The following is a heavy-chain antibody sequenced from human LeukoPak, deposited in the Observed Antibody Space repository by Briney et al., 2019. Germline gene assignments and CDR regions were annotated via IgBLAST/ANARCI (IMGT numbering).Heavy chain of an antibody. V-gene: IGHV4-59*01. CDR3: ARGYYDSSGYSFDY. Sequence: SETLSLTCTVSGGSISSYYWSWIRQPPGKGLEWIGYIYYSGSTNYNPSLKSRVTISVDTSKNQFSLKLSSVTAADTAVYYCARGYYDSSGYSFDYWGQGTLVTVSS. D-gene: IGHD3-22*01. CDR1: GGSISSYY. J-gene: IGHJ4*02. CDR2: IYYSGST.